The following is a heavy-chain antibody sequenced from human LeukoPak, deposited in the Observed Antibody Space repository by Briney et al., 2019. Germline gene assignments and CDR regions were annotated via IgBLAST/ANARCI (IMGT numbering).Heavy chain of an antibody. D-gene: IGHD7-27*01. Sequence: SQILSLTCAISGDSVSSNSAAWNWIRQSPSRGLEWLGRTYYRSKWYNDYAVSVKSRITINPDTSKNQFSLQLNSVTPEDTAVYYCARVGNWGSPYRRYYFDYWGQGTLVTVSS. V-gene: IGHV6-1*01. J-gene: IGHJ4*02. CDR1: GDSVSSNSAA. CDR2: TYYRSKWYN. CDR3: ARVGNWGSPYRRYYFDY.